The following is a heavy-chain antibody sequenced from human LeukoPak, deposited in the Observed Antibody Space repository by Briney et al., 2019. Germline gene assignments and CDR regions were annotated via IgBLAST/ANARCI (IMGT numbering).Heavy chain of an antibody. J-gene: IGHJ5*02. CDR3: ARDRREYHDERTNWFDP. V-gene: IGHV1-69*05. CDR2: IIPIFGTA. Sequence: SVKVSCKASGGTFGSYAISWVRQAPGQGLEWMGRIIPIFGTANYAQKFQGRVTITTDESTSTAYMELSSLRSEDTAVYYCARDRREYHDERTNWFDPWGQGTLVTVSS. CDR1: GGTFGSYA. D-gene: IGHD2-2*01.